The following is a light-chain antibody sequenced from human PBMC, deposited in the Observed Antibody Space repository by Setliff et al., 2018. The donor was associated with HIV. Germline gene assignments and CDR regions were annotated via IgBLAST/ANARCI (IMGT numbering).Light chain of an antibody. CDR2: YDS. CDR1: NIGSKS. V-gene: IGLV3-21*04. J-gene: IGLJ2*01. CDR3: QVWDSITDHVV. Sequence: SYELAQPPSVSAAPGETARITCGGNNIGSKSVHWYQQKPGQAPVLVIYYDSDRPSGIPERFSGSNSGNTATLTISRVEVGDEADYYCQVWDSITDHVVFAGGTKVTVL.